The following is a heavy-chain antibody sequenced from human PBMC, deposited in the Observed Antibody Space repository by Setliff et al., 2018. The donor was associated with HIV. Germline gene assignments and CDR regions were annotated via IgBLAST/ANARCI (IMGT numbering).Heavy chain of an antibody. J-gene: IGHJ4*02. Sequence: ASVKVSCKASGYTFTRNIVHWVRQAPGQRLEWMGWINAANGNTKYSQKFQNRLTITKDTSKNQVVPTMTNMAPADTATYYCARVPSTLYDWDYWGQGTLVTVSS. CDR2: INAANGNT. D-gene: IGHD3-3*01. CDR3: ARVPSTLYDWDY. CDR1: GYTFTRNI. V-gene: IGHV1-3*01.